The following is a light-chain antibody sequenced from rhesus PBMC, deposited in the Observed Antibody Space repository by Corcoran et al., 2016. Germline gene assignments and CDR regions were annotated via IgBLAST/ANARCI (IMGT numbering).Light chain of an antibody. CDR1: QKIYSN. CDR3: QHYNDNPRT. V-gene: IGKV1-44*02. J-gene: IGKJ4*01. Sequence: DIQMTQSPSALSASAADRVTISCRASQKIYSNLAWYQQKTGKAPELLIYAASSLQTWIPSRFSGSGSETGFPLTSNNLQPEDSSAYYSQHYNDNPRTIGEGAKVESK. CDR2: AAS.